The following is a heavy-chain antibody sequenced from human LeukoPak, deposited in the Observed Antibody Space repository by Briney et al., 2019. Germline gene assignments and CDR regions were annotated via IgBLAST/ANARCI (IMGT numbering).Heavy chain of an antibody. CDR2: IYSSGST. V-gene: IGHV4-4*07. CDR1: GGPISGYY. Sequence: PSETLSLTCTVSGGPISGYYWNWIRQPAGKGLEWIGRIYSSGSTNYNPSLKSRVTMSLDTSRSQFSLKLSSVTAADTAVYYCTRDQSEYSNSFYADYWGQGSLVTVSS. CDR3: TRDQSEYSNSFYADY. D-gene: IGHD6-6*01. J-gene: IGHJ4*02.